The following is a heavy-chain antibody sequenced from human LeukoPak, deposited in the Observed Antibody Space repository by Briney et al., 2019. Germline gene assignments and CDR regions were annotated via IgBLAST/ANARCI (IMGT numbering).Heavy chain of an antibody. J-gene: IGHJ3*02. CDR3: ATISAQTFGI. V-gene: IGHV3-7*01. CDR2: IKPDGIDK. D-gene: IGHD5-24*01. Sequence: GGSLRLSCVGSGFTFRSHWVNWVRQSPGKGLEWVANIKPDGIDKYYLDSARGRFTVSRDNAQNSAFLQMNSLRVEDTAIYYCATISAQTFGIWGQGTLVSVSS. CDR1: GFTFRSHW.